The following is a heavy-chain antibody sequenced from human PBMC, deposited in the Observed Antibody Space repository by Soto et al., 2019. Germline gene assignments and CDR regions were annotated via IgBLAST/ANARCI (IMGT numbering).Heavy chain of an antibody. J-gene: IGHJ4*02. CDR1: GGSISSYY. V-gene: IGHV4-59*01. CDR2: IYNSGST. CDR3: ARASSRGYSYGYIIDY. D-gene: IGHD5-18*01. Sequence: SETLSLTCTVSGGSISSYYWSWIRQPPGKGLEWIAYIYNSGSTNYNPSLKSRVTTSVDTSKNQFSLKLSSVTAADTAVYYCARASSRGYSYGYIIDYWGQGTLVTVSS.